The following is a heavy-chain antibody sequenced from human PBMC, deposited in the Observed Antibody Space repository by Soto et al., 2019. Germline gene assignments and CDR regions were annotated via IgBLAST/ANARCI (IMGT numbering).Heavy chain of an antibody. CDR1: GGSISSSSYY. Sequence: SETLSLTCTVSGGSISSSSYYWGWIRQPPGKGLEWIGSIFYSGSTYYKPSLKSRVTISVDTSKNQFFLKLSSVAAADTAVYYCARASNKRGYSYGPDYWGQGIMVT. D-gene: IGHD5-18*01. CDR3: ARASNKRGYSYGPDY. V-gene: IGHV4-39*01. CDR2: IFYSGST. J-gene: IGHJ4*02.